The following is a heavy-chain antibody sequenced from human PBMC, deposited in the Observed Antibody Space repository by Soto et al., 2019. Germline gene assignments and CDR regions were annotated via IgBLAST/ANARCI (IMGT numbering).Heavy chain of an antibody. V-gene: IGHV4-34*01. J-gene: IGHJ4*02. Sequence: SETLSLTCAVYGGSFSGYYWSWIRQPPGKGLEWIGEINHSGSTNYNPSLKSRVTISVDTSKNQFSLKLSSVTAADTAVYYCARGQGNYGDYVYFDDWGQGTLVTVSS. CDR1: GGSFSGYY. D-gene: IGHD4-17*01. CDR2: INHSGST. CDR3: ARGQGNYGDYVYFDD.